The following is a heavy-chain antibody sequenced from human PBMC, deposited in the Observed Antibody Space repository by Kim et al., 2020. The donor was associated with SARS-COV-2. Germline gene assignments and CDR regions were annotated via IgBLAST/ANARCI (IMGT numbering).Heavy chain of an antibody. CDR3: ARGRRSGYSYGQLGSNYFDY. V-gene: IGHV4-34*01. J-gene: IGHJ4*02. CDR2: INHSGST. Sequence: SETLSLTCAVYGGSFSGYYWSWIRQPPGKGLEWIGEINHSGSTNYNPSLKSRVTISVDTSKNQFSLKLSSVTAADTAVYYCARGRRSGYSYGQLGSNYFDYWGQGTLVTVSS. CDR1: GGSFSGYY. D-gene: IGHD5-18*01.